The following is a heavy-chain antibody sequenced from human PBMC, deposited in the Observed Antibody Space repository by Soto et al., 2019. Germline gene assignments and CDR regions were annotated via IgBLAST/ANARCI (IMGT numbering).Heavy chain of an antibody. D-gene: IGHD6-19*01. CDR3: EKDLRVAGTFDV. CDR2: VSYDGSNK. J-gene: IGHJ3*01. CDR1: GFTFSSYG. Sequence: QVQLVESGGGVVQPGRSLRLSCAASGFTFSSYGMHWVRQAPGKGLEWVAVVSYDGSNKYYADSVKGRFTISRDNSKNTLYLQMNSLRDEDTAVYYCEKDLRVAGTFDVWGQGTMVTVSS. V-gene: IGHV3-30*18.